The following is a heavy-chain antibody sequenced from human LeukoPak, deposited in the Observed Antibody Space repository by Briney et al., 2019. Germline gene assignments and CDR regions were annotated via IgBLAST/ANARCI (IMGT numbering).Heavy chain of an antibody. CDR2: IYYSGST. D-gene: IGHD3-22*01. J-gene: IGHJ4*02. Sequence: SQTLSLTCTVSGGSISSGDYYWSWIRQPPGKGLGWIGYIYYSGSTYYNPSLKSRVTISVDTSKNQFSLKLSSVTAADTAVYCWARTTYYYDSSGYFTFDYWGQGTLVTVSS. V-gene: IGHV4-30-4*08. CDR3: ARTTYYYDSSGYFTFDY. CDR1: GGSISSGDYY.